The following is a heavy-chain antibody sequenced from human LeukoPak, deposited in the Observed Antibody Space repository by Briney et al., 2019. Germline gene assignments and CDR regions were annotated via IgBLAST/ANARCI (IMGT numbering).Heavy chain of an antibody. CDR2: ISGSGGST. Sequence: GGSLRLSCAASGFTFSSYAMNWVRQAPGKGLEWVSGISGSGGSTYYADSVKGRLTISRDNSKNTLYLQMNSLRAEDTAVYYCAKLDVVVVAATFDYWGQGTLVTVSS. V-gene: IGHV3-23*01. CDR1: GFTFSSYA. J-gene: IGHJ4*02. D-gene: IGHD2-15*01. CDR3: AKLDVVVVAATFDY.